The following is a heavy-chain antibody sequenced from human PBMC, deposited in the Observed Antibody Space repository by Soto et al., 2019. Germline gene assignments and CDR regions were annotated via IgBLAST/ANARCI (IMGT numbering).Heavy chain of an antibody. Sequence: SETLSLTCTVSGGSISDDYWSWIRQPPGKGLEWIGHISHSGSTNYNPSLKRRVTISVDTSKRQFSLKLSSVTAADTAVYYCARTSTYYYDSSGSPGPNWFDPWGQGTLVTVSS. CDR1: GGSISDDY. D-gene: IGHD3-22*01. J-gene: IGHJ5*02. V-gene: IGHV4-59*12. CDR2: ISHSGST. CDR3: ARTSTYYYDSSGSPGPNWFDP.